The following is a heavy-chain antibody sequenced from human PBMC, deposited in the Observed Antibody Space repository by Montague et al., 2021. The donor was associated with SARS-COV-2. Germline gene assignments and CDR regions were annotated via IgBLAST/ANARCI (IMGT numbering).Heavy chain of an antibody. D-gene: IGHD5-24*01. CDR3: AKSADHNYFLDS. J-gene: IGHJ4*02. Sequence: SETLSLTCAVSGCSISSSNWWGWIRQAPGRGLEWIGYIYHTGSTYYNPSLKSRVTMSVDKSNNLFSLELSSVTAVDTAVYYCAKSADHNYFLDSWGQGTPVTVSS. CDR2: IYHTGST. V-gene: IGHV4-28*01. CDR1: GCSISSSNW.